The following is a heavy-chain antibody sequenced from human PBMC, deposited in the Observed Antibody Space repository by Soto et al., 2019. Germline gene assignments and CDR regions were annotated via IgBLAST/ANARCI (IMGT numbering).Heavy chain of an antibody. V-gene: IGHV1-69*01. J-gene: IGHJ4*02. Sequence: VQLVQSGAEVRMPGSSVKVSCKASGGTFNNYAIHWVRQAPGQGLEWMGGIVPIFGPAKYEQKLRGRVMITADDATTTADMDLSSLTSEDTANNYWAKHSYILSWLPNLDYWGQATLGTLTS. CDR3: AKHSYILSWLPNLDY. CDR2: IVPIFGPA. D-gene: IGHD5-12*01. CDR1: GGTFNNYA.